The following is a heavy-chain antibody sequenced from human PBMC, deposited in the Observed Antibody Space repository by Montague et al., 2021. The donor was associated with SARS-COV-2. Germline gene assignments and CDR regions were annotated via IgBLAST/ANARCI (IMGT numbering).Heavy chain of an antibody. CDR1: GGSIMRSDYY. Sequence: ETLSLTCTVSGGSIMRSDYYWGWIRQAPWKELEWIGNIYYSGTTYYNPSLQSRGTISVDTSKNHLSLRLSSVTAADTAVYFCARGMIRGVTTPFDYWGQGSQVTVSS. D-gene: IGHD3-10*01. V-gene: IGHV4-39*02. J-gene: IGHJ4*02. CDR2: IYYSGTT. CDR3: ARGMIRGVTTPFDY.